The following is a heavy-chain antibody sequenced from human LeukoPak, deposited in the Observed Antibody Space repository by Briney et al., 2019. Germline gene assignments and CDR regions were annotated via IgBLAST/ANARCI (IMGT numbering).Heavy chain of an antibody. J-gene: IGHJ5*02. CDR1: GGSISSGGYS. Sequence: SETLSLTCAVSGGSISSGGYSWSWIRQPPGKGLEWIGYIYHSGSTYYNPSLKSRVTISVDRSKNQFSLKLSSVTAADTAVYYCARHPLTQTIVGATENLWGQGTLVTVSS. CDR3: ARHPLTQTIVGATENL. V-gene: IGHV4-30-2*01. D-gene: IGHD1-26*01. CDR2: IYHSGST.